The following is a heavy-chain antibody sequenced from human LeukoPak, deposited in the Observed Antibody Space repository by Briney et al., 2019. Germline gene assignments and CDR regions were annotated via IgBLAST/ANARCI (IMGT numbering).Heavy chain of an antibody. CDR3: VRDRNGNYYMDV. Sequence: GGSLRLSCAASGFIFSREWMHWVRQAPGRGLVWVSRVNTDGSSTVYADSVKGRFTISRDNAKNTLYLQMNSLRAEDTAAYYCVRDRNGNYYMDVWGKGATVTVSS. CDR2: VNTDGSST. J-gene: IGHJ6*03. V-gene: IGHV3-74*03. CDR1: GFIFSREW. D-gene: IGHD1-26*01.